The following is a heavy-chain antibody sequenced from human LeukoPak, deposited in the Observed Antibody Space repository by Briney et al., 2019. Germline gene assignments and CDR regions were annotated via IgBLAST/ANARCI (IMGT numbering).Heavy chain of an antibody. Sequence: ASVKVSCKASGYTFTGYYMHWVRQAPGQGLEWMGWINPNSGGINYAQKFQGRVTMTRDTSISTAYMELSRLRSDDTAVYYCARGGVYSSGWLTPSDYWGQGTLVTVSS. J-gene: IGHJ4*02. V-gene: IGHV1-2*02. D-gene: IGHD6-19*01. CDR2: INPNSGGI. CDR1: GYTFTGYY. CDR3: ARGGVYSSGWLTPSDY.